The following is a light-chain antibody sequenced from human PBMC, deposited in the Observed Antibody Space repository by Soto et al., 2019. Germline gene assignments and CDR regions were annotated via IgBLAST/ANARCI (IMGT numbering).Light chain of an antibody. Sequence: DIQMTQSPSTLSASVGDSVTITCRASQTINNWLAWSQQKPGKAPKLLIYKASSLESGVPSRFSGSGSGTEFTLTISSLQPDDSATYFCQQYDTTPWTFGQGTKVQIK. CDR2: KAS. CDR1: QTINNW. V-gene: IGKV1-5*03. J-gene: IGKJ1*01. CDR3: QQYDTTPWT.